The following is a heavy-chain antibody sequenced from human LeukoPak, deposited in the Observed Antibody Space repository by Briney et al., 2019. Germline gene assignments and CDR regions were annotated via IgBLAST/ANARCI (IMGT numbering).Heavy chain of an antibody. CDR1: GGSFSGYY. J-gene: IGHJ5*02. CDR3: AKDRLLLILGDWFDP. CDR2: INHSGST. Sequence: PSETLSLTCAVYGGSFSGYYWSWIRQPPGKGLEWIGEINHSGSTNYNPSLKSRVTISVDTSKNQFSLKLSSVTAEDTAVYYCAKDRLLLILGDWFDPWGQGTLVTVSS. D-gene: IGHD2-15*01. V-gene: IGHV4-34*01.